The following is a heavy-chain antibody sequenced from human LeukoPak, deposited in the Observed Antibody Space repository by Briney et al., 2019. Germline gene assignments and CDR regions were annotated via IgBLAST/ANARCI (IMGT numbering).Heavy chain of an antibody. J-gene: IGHJ3*02. Sequence: SETLSLTCTVSGGSISSGDYYWSWIRRPPGKGLEWIGYIYYSGSTYYNPSLKSRVTISVDTSKNQFSLKLSSVTAADTAVYYCARDGYDYTGAFDIWGQGTMVTVSS. CDR1: GGSISSGDYY. V-gene: IGHV4-30-4*08. D-gene: IGHD4-11*01. CDR3: ARDGYDYTGAFDI. CDR2: IYYSGST.